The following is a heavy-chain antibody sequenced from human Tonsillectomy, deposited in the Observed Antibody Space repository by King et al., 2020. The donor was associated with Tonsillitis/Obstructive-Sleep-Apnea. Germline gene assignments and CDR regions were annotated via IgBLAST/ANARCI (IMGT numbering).Heavy chain of an antibody. Sequence: QLQESGPGLVKPSQTLSLTCTVSGGSISSGGYYWSWIRQPPGKGLEWIGYSYYSGGTYYNLSLKSLVTISVDTSKNQFSLKRSSVTAADTAVYYCARVPRITIFGVAHAFDIWGQGTMVTVSS. CDR2: SYYSGGT. J-gene: IGHJ3*02. CDR1: GGSISSGGYY. CDR3: ARVPRITIFGVAHAFDI. D-gene: IGHD3-3*01. V-gene: IGHV4-31*01.